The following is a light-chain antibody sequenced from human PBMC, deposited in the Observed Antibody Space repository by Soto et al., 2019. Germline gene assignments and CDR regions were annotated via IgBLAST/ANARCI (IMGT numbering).Light chain of an antibody. Sequence: EIVLTQSPATLSLSPGDRATLSCRASQTVDTSLAWYQQKPGQAPRLLIYDASNRATGIPARFSASGSGTDFTLTISSLEPEDFAVYYCQQRSHWPTFGQGTKVDIK. CDR2: DAS. CDR1: QTVDTS. V-gene: IGKV3-11*01. CDR3: QQRSHWPT. J-gene: IGKJ1*01.